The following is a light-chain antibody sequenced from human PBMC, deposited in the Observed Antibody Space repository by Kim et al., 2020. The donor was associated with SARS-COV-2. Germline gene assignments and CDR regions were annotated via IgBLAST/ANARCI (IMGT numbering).Light chain of an antibody. J-gene: IGLJ3*02. CDR2: LEGGGTY. V-gene: IGLV4-60*03. CDR1: SGHSSYI. CDR3: ETWDNNIRV. Sequence: QLVLTQSPSASASLGSSVKLTCTLSSGHSSYIIAWHQQQPGKAPRYLMKLEGGGTYNKGSGVPDRFSGSTSGADRHLTISNLQSEDEADYYCETWDNNIRVFGGGTKVTVL.